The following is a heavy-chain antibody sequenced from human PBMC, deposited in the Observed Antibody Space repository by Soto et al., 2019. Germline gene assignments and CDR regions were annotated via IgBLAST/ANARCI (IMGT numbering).Heavy chain of an antibody. CDR1: GYTFTSYD. J-gene: IGHJ4*02. CDR2: MNPNSGNT. CDR3: AREKVGANDS. D-gene: IGHD1-26*01. V-gene: IGHV1-8*01. Sequence: QVQLVQSGAEVKKPGASVKVSCKASGYTFTSYDINWVRQATGQGLEWMAWMNPNSGNTGYVQKYQGRVTVTRNTSLSTAYMALSRMRSEDTAVYYSAREKVGANDSWGQGTLVTVSS.